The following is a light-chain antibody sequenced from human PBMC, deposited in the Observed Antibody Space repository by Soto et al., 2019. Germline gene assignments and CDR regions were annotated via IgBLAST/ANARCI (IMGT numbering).Light chain of an antibody. V-gene: IGLV2-14*01. CDR2: DVS. CDR3: SSYTSSSTYV. J-gene: IGLJ1*01. Sequence: QSVLTQPASVSGSPGQSITIACTGTSSDVGGYNYVSWYQQYPGKAPRLVISDVSNRPSGVSNRFSGSKSGNSASLTISGLQAEDEADYYCSSYTSSSTYVFGIGTKVTVL. CDR1: SSDVGGYNY.